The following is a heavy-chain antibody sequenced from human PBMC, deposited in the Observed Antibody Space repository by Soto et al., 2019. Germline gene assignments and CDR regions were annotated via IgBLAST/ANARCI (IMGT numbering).Heavy chain of an antibody. Sequence: HPGGSLRLSCAASGFTFSSYSMNWVRQAPGKGLEWVSYISSSSSTIYYADSVKGRFTISRDNAKNSLYLQMNSLRAEDTAVYYCARDWLPSIAARWSWFDPWGQGTLVTVSS. V-gene: IGHV3-48*01. CDR3: ARDWLPSIAARWSWFDP. D-gene: IGHD6-6*01. J-gene: IGHJ5*02. CDR2: ISSSSSTI. CDR1: GFTFSSYS.